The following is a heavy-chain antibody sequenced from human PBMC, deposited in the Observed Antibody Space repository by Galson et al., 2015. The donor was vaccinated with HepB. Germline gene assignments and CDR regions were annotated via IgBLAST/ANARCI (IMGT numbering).Heavy chain of an antibody. V-gene: IGHV3-30-3*01. Sequence: SLRLSCAASGFTFSSCTMHWVRQAPGKGLEWVAFILYDEINKYYADSVKGRFTISRDISENTLYLQMNSLRVDDTAVYYCAREGTTGTTDAFDVWGQGTMVTVSS. CDR3: AREGTTGTTDAFDV. D-gene: IGHD1-1*01. CDR1: GFTFSSCT. J-gene: IGHJ3*01. CDR2: ILYDEINK.